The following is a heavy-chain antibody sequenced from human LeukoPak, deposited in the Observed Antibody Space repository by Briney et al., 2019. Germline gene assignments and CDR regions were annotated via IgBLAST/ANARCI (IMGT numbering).Heavy chain of an antibody. D-gene: IGHD3-22*01. J-gene: IGHJ3*02. CDR2: ISGDGGST. CDR1: GFTFDDYA. V-gene: IGHV3-43*02. Sequence: GGSLRLSCAASGFTFDDYAMHWVRQAPGKGLEWVSLISGDGGSTYYADSVKGRFTISRDNSKNSLYLQMNSLRAEDTAVYYCAKDRITMIVVAPGVAFDIWGQGTMVTVSS. CDR3: AKDRITMIVVAPGVAFDI.